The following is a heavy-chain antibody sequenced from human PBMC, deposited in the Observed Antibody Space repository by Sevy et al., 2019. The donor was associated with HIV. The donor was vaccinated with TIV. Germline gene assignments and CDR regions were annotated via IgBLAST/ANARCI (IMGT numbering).Heavy chain of an antibody. CDR1: DGSISNFY. Sequence: SETLSLTCTVSDGSISNFYWSWIRQPPGKGLEWIGNIYYSASTNYNPSLKSRVTISVDTSKNQLSLRLNSVTAADTAVYYCAREPPYYDILSGYSYGMDVWGQGTTVTVSS. CDR3: AREPPYYDILSGYSYGMDV. CDR2: IYYSAST. V-gene: IGHV4-59*01. D-gene: IGHD3-9*01. J-gene: IGHJ6*02.